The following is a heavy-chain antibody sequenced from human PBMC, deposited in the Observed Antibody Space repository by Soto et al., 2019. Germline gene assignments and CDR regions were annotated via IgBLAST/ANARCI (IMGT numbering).Heavy chain of an antibody. CDR1: GYTFSGYN. D-gene: IGHD3-3*01. CDR3: ANFEVAFAHY. CDR2: INCNSGGT. J-gene: IGHJ4*02. Sequence: QVQLVQSGAEVKKPGASVKVSCKASGYTFSGYNLHWVRQAPGQGLEWMGWINCNSGGTKSAQKFQGRVTMTRDTSINTAYLELSRLTSDDTAVYYCANFEVAFAHYWGQGTLVTVSS. V-gene: IGHV1-2*02.